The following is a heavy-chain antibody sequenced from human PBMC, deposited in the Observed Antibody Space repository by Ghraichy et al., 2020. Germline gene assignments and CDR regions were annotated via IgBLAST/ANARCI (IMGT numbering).Heavy chain of an antibody. V-gene: IGHV3-7*04. CDR3: ARGSSGFDH. J-gene: IGHJ4*02. D-gene: IGHD6-25*01. CDR1: GLNISTSW. Sequence: GSLRLSCAASGLNISTSWMTWVRQGSGKGLEWVASIKQDGSDKHYVDSVEGRFIISRDTPKNSVSLHMSSLRVEDTAVYYCARGSSGFDHWGQGTLVTVSS. CDR2: IKQDGSDK.